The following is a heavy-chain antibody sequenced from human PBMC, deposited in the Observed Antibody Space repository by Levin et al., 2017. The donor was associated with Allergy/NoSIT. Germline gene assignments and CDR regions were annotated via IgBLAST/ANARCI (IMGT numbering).Heavy chain of an antibody. J-gene: IGHJ3*02. CDR2: VKLDGSEK. D-gene: IGHD3-10*01. CDR1: GFTFSNYW. Sequence: GESLKISCVASGFTFSNYWMTWVRQAPGKGLEWVANVKLDGSEKYYVDSVQGRFTISRDNAENSVYLQMNSLRAEDTAIYYCARDQNYYGSGSYYRVAFDIWGQGTMVT. CDR3: ARDQNYYGSGSYYRVAFDI. V-gene: IGHV3-7*04.